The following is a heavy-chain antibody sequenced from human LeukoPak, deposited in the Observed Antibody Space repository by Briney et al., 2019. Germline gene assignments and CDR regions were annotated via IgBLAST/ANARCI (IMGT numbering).Heavy chain of an antibody. CDR3: ARDDSYYYYMDV. J-gene: IGHJ6*03. CDR2: INQDGTEK. CDR1: GFSFTTYW. Sequence: KSGGSLRLSCAASGFSFTTYWMSWVRQAQGKGLEWVANINQDGTEKYYVDSVKGRFTISRDNAKNSLYLQMDSLRAEDTAVYYCARDDSYYYYMDVWGKGTTVTVSS. V-gene: IGHV3-7*01.